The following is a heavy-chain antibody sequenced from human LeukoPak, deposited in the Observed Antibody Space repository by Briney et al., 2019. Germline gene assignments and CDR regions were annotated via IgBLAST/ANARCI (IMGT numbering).Heavy chain of an antibody. CDR3: ATGRPSSGEQWLVRDYYYGMDV. CDR2: MNPNSGNT. J-gene: IGHJ6*02. D-gene: IGHD6-19*01. CDR1: GYTFTGYY. V-gene: IGHV1-8*02. Sequence: ASVKVSCKASGYTFTGYYMHWVRQAPGQGLEWMGWMNPNSGNTGYAQKFQGRVTMTRNTSISTAYMELSSLRSEDTAVYYCATGRPSSGEQWLVRDYYYGMDVWGQGTTVTVSS.